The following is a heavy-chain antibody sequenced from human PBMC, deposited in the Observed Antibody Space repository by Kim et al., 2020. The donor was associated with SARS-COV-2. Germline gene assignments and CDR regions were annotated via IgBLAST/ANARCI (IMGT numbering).Heavy chain of an antibody. Sequence: ASVKVSCKVSGYTLTELSMHWVRQAPGKGLEWMGGFDPEDGETIYAQKFQGRVTMTEDTSTDTAYMELSSLRSEDTAVYYCATTVRVITMIVVVPIGFDYWGQGTLVTVSS. CDR3: ATTVRVITMIVVVPIGFDY. D-gene: IGHD3-22*01. CDR2: FDPEDGET. CDR1: GYTLTELS. V-gene: IGHV1-24*01. J-gene: IGHJ4*02.